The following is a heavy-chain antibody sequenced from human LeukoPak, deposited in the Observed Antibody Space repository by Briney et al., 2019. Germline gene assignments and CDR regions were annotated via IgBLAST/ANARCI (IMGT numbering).Heavy chain of an antibody. V-gene: IGHV4-34*01. CDR3: ARGYRYYGAGSYYKYSNWFDP. J-gene: IGHJ5*02. Sequence: PSETLSLTCAVYGGSFSGYYWSWIRQPPGKGLEWIGEINHSGSTNYNPSLKSRVTISVDTSKNQFSLKLSSVTAADTAVYYCARGYRYYGAGSYYKYSNWFDPWGQGTLVTVSS. CDR1: GGSFSGYY. D-gene: IGHD3-10*01. CDR2: INHSGST.